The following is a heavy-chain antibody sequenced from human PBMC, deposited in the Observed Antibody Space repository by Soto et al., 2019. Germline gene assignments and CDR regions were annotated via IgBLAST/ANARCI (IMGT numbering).Heavy chain of an antibody. CDR1: GGTFSSYA. V-gene: IGHV1-69*01. CDR3: ARDPLMTTVTTAAYYYYGMDV. D-gene: IGHD4-17*01. Sequence: QVQLVQSGAEVKKPGSSVKVSCKASGGTFSSYAISWVRQAPGQGLEWMGGIIPIFGTANYAQKFQGRVTITADESASTAYMELSSLRSEDTAVYYCARDPLMTTVTTAAYYYYGMDVWGQGTTVTVSS. CDR2: IIPIFGTA. J-gene: IGHJ6*02.